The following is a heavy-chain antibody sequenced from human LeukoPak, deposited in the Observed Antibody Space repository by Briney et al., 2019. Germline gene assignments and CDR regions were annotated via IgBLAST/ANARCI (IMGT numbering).Heavy chain of an antibody. J-gene: IGHJ4*02. CDR1: GFTFDDYG. D-gene: IGHD2-2*01. CDR2: INWNGGST. CDR3: ARLRTSSFDY. V-gene: IGHV3-20*04. Sequence: GGSLRLSCAASGFTFDDYGMSWVRQAPGKGLEWVSGINWNGGSTGYVDSVKGRFTIFRDNAKNSLYLQMNSLRAEDTALYYCARLRTSSFDYWGQGTLVTVSS.